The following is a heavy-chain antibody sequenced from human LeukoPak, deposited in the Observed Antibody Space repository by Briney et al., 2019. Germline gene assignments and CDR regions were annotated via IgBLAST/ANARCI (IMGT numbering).Heavy chain of an antibody. CDR1: GGTFSSYA. Sequence: ASVKVSCKASGGTFSSYAISWVRQAPGQGLEWMGWINPNSGGTKYAQKFQGRVTMTRDTSISTAYMELSRLRSDDTAVYYCAKDSAVWGSLNYFDPWGQGTLVTVSS. J-gene: IGHJ5*02. CDR3: AKDSAVWGSLNYFDP. V-gene: IGHV1-2*02. CDR2: INPNSGGT. D-gene: IGHD3-16*01.